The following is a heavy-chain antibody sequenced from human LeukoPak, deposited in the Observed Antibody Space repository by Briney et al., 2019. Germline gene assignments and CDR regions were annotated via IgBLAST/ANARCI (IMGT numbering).Heavy chain of an antibody. D-gene: IGHD3-10*01. Sequence: ASVKVSCKASGYTFTSYDINWVRQATGQGLEWMGWMNPNSGNTGYAQKFQGRVTITRNTSISTAYMELSSLRSEDTAVYYCARARRGTMVRGVIIRWFDPWGQGTLVTVSS. CDR3: ARARRGTMVRGVIIRWFDP. V-gene: IGHV1-8*03. CDR2: MNPNSGNT. J-gene: IGHJ5*02. CDR1: GYTFTSYD.